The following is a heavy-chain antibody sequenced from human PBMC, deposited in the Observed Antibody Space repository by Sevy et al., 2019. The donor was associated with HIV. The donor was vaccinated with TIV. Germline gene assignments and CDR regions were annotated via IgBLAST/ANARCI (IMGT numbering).Heavy chain of an antibody. J-gene: IGHJ1*01. V-gene: IGHV3-23*01. CDR1: GFTFSSYA. Sequence: GGSLRLSCAASGFTFSSYAMSWVRQAPGKGLEWVSAISGSGGSTYYADSVKGRFTISRDNSKNRLYLQMTSLRAEDTAVYYCAKRYGAVAEYFQHWGQGTLVTVSS. CDR2: ISGSGGST. CDR3: AKRYGAVAEYFQH. D-gene: IGHD4-17*01.